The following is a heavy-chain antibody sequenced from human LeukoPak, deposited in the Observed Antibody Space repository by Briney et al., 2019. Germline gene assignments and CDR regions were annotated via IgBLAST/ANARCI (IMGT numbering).Heavy chain of an antibody. CDR3: ARMDYGDYP. D-gene: IGHD4-17*01. Sequence: PSETLSLTCAVYGGSISGYYWSWIRQPPGKGLEWIGEINHSGSTNYNPSLKSRVTISVDTSKNQFSLKLSSVTAADTAVYYCARMDYGDYPWGQGTLVTVSS. V-gene: IGHV4-34*01. CDR2: INHSGST. J-gene: IGHJ5*02. CDR1: GGSISGYY.